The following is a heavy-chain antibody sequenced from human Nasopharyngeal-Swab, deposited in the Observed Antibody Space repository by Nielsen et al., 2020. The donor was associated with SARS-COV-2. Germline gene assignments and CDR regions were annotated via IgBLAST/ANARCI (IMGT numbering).Heavy chain of an antibody. J-gene: IGHJ3*02. CDR1: GGSISSSSYY. CDR3: ARNANYDHVWGSYRPHDAFDI. Sequence: SETLSLTCTVSGGSISSSSYYWGWIRQPPGKGLEWIGSIYYSGSTYYNPSLKSRVTISVDTSKNQFSLKLSSVTAADTAVYYCARNANYDHVWGSYRPHDAFDIWGQGTMVTVSS. CDR2: IYYSGST. D-gene: IGHD3-16*02. V-gene: IGHV4-39*01.